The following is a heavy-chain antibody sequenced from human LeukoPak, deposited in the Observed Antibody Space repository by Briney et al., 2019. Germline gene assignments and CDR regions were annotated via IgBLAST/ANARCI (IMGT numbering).Heavy chain of an antibody. V-gene: IGHV3-23*01. J-gene: IGHJ4*02. D-gene: IGHD3-10*01. CDR1: GFTFSSYG. CDR2: IRGTGTST. Sequence: PGGSLRLSCAGSGFTFSSYGMSWVRQAPGKGLEWVSAIRGTGTSTYYADSVKGRFTISRDNSKNTLYLQMNSLRAEDTAVYYCAKVTYGSGTYGAFDYWGQGTLVTVFS. CDR3: AKVTYGSGTYGAFDY.